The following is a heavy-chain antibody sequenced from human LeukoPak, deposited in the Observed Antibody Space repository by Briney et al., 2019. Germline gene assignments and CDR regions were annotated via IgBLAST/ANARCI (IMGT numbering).Heavy chain of an antibody. J-gene: IGHJ4*02. D-gene: IGHD4-11*01. CDR1: GFTFSTYW. V-gene: IGHV3-7*01. CDR3: AKGGHYNFDY. Sequence: GGSLRLSCAASGFTFSTYWMRWVRQAPGEGLEWVASIKEDGSDEYYVDSVKGRFSISRDNAKNSLYLQMNSLRTEDTAVYYCAKGGHYNFDYWDQGTLVTVSS. CDR2: IKEDGSDE.